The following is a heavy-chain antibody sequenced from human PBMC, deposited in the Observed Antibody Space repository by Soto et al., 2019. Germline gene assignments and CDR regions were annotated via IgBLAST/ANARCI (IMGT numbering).Heavy chain of an antibody. V-gene: IGHV3-9*01. J-gene: IGHJ4*02. CDR1: GFTFDDYA. CDR2: ISWNSGRI. Sequence: EVQLVESGGGLVQPGRSLRLSCAASGFTFDDYAMHWVRQAPGKGLEWVSGISWNSGRIGYADSVKGRFTISRDNAKNSLYLQMNSLRAEDTAXXXXXXXXXXXGDFDYWGQGTLVTVSS. D-gene: IGHD4-17*01. CDR3: XXXXXXXGDFDY.